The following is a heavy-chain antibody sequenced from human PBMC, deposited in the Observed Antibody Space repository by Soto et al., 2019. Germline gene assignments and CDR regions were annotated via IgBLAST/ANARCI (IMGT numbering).Heavy chain of an antibody. Sequence: GGSLRLSCAASGFTFSSYSMNWVRQAPGKGLEWVSSISSSSSYIYYAGSVKGRFTISRDNAKNSLYLQMNSLRAEDTAVYYCARDPLRDYGDYGDAFDIWGQGTMVTVSS. D-gene: IGHD4-17*01. CDR3: ARDPLRDYGDYGDAFDI. CDR2: ISSSSSYI. CDR1: GFTFSSYS. V-gene: IGHV3-21*01. J-gene: IGHJ3*02.